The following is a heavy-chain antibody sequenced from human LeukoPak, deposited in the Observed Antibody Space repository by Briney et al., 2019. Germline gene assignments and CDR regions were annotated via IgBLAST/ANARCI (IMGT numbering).Heavy chain of an antibody. J-gene: IGHJ5*02. Sequence: SETLSLTCTVSGGSISSYYWSWIRQPPGKGLEWIGYIYYSGSTNYNPSLKSRVTISVDTPKNQFSLKLSSVTAADTAVYYCARGSSSWYGPGNWFDPWGQGTLVTVSS. CDR1: GGSISSYY. V-gene: IGHV4-59*01. CDR3: ARGSSSWYGPGNWFDP. D-gene: IGHD6-13*01. CDR2: IYYSGST.